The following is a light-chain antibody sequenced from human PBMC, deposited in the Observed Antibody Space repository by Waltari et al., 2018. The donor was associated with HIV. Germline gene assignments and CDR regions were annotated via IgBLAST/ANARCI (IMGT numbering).Light chain of an antibody. CDR1: QSVNTY. CDR2: ESS. J-gene: IGKJ4*01. Sequence: EIVLTQSPATLSLSPGQRAALSCRASQSVNTYLVWYQQKPGQPPRLLIYESSIRAPGIPARFSGSGSGTDFTLTISSLEPEDSATYYCQQRANLARRVTFGGGTKVEI. V-gene: IGKV3-11*01. CDR3: QQRANLARRVT.